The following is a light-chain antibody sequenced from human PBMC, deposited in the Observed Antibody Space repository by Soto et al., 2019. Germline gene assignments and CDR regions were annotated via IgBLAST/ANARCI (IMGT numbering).Light chain of an antibody. J-gene: IGLJ2*01. CDR3: ETWDSNTRV. Sequence: QPVLTQSSSASASLGSSVKLTCTLSSGHSSYIIAWHQQQPGKAPRYLMKLEGSGSYNKGSGVPDRFSGSSSGADRYLTISNLQFEDEADYYCETWDSNTRVFRGGTKLTVL. CDR1: SGHSSYI. V-gene: IGLV4-60*02. CDR2: LEGSGSY.